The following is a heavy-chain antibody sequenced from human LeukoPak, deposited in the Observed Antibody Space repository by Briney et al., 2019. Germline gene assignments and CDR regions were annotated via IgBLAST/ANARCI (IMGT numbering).Heavy chain of an antibody. CDR3: AKEYYDSIAPFDP. CDR2: ISGSGGST. D-gene: IGHD3-22*01. J-gene: IGHJ5*02. Sequence: AGGSLRLSCAASGFTFGIYAMSWVRQAPGKGLEWVSAISGSGGSTYYADSVKGRFTISRDNSKNTLYLQMNSLRAEDTAVYYCAKEYYDSIAPFDPWGQGTLVTVSS. CDR1: GFTFGIYA. V-gene: IGHV3-23*01.